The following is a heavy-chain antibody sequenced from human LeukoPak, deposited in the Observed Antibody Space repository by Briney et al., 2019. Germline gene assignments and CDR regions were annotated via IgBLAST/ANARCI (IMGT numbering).Heavy chain of an antibody. CDR2: ISYDGSNK. D-gene: IGHD3-3*01. Sequence: GGSLRLSCAAAGFTFSSYAMHWVRQAPGKGLEWVAVISYDGSNKYYADSVKGRFTISRDNSKNTLYLQMNSLRAEDTAVYYCARESGYYGNWGQGTLVTVSS. CDR3: ARESGYYGN. J-gene: IGHJ4*02. CDR1: GFTFSSYA. V-gene: IGHV3-30-3*01.